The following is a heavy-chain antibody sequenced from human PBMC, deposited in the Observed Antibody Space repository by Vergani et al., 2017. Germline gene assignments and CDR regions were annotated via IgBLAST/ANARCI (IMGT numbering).Heavy chain of an antibody. D-gene: IGHD4-17*01. CDR1: GFTFSDYY. J-gene: IGHJ4*02. CDR3: AKALTTVTTLFDY. V-gene: IGHV3-23*04. Sequence: VQLVESGGGLVKPGGSLRLSCAASGFTFSDYYMSWIRQAPGKGLEWVSAISGSGGSTYYADSVKGRFTISRDNSKNTLYLQMNSLRAEDTAVYYCAKALTTVTTLFDYWGQGTLVTVSS. CDR2: ISGSGGST.